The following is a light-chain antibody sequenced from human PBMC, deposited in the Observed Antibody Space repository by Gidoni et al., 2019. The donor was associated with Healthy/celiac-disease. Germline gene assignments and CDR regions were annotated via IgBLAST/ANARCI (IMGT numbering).Light chain of an antibody. CDR3: QQYGSSPGFT. J-gene: IGKJ3*01. Sequence: EIVLTQSPGTLSLSPGERATLPCRASQSVSSSHLAWYQQKPGQAPRLLIYGASSRATGIPDRFSGSGSGTDFTLTISRLEPEDFAVYYCQQYGSSPGFTFGPGTKVDIK. CDR2: GAS. CDR1: QSVSSSH. V-gene: IGKV3-20*01.